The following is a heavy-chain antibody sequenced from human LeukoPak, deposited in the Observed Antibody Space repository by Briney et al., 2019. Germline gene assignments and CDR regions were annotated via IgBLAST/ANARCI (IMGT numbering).Heavy chain of an antibody. CDR2: IIPILGIA. V-gene: IGHV1-69*04. J-gene: IGHJ4*02. D-gene: IGHD5-18*01. CDR1: GGTFSSYA. CDR3: ATLVDTAMVTPHDY. Sequence: GASVKVSCKAFGGTFSSYAISWVRQAPGQGLEWMGRIIPILGIANYAQKFQGRVTITADKSTSTAYMELSSLRSEDTAVYYCATLVDTAMVTPHDYWGQGTLVTVSS.